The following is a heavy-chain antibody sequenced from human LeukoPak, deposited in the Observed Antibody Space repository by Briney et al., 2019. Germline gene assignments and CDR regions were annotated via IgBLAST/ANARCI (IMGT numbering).Heavy chain of an antibody. V-gene: IGHV3-53*01. D-gene: IGHD2-15*01. CDR1: GLSVSSNY. Sequence: GGSLRLSCAASGLSVSSNYMGWVRQAPEKGLEWVSLIYSGDSTDYADSVKGRFTISRDNSKNTVYLQMNSLRAEDTAVYYCARVGYCSGGSCYSGYHYGMDVWGQGTTVTVSS. J-gene: IGHJ6*02. CDR2: IYSGDST. CDR3: ARVGYCSGGSCYSGYHYGMDV.